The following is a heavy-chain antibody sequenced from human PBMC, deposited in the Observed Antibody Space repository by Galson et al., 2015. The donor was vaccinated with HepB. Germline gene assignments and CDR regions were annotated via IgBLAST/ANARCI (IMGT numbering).Heavy chain of an antibody. CDR1: GFAFDTHA. V-gene: IGHV3-23*01. CDR3: AKGYGFFDS. Sequence: SLRLSCAASGFAFDTHAMSWVRQAPGRGLEWVSGICGNGDSTFYADSVKGRFTVSRDNSNNMLYLQMNSLRDEDAGLYFCAKGYGFFDSWGQGILVTVSS. J-gene: IGHJ5*01. CDR2: ICGNGDST. D-gene: IGHD5-18*01.